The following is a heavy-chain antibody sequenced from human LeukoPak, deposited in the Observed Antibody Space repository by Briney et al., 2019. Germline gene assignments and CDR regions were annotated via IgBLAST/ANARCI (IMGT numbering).Heavy chain of an antibody. V-gene: IGHV1-18*01. D-gene: IGHD6-13*01. Sequence: GASVKVSCKASGYTFTSYGISWVRQAPGQGLEWMGWISAYNGNTNYAQKLQGRVTMTTDTSTSTAYMELRSLRSDDTAVYYCARDTATYRAAAASFDYWGQGTLVTVSS. CDR3: ARDTATYRAAAASFDY. J-gene: IGHJ4*02. CDR2: ISAYNGNT. CDR1: GYTFTSYG.